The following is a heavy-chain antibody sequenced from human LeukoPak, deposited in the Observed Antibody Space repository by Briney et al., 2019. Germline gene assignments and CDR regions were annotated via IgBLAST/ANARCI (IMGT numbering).Heavy chain of an antibody. CDR3: ARAGPNAYYYDSSGYYFDY. Sequence: SETLSLTCTVSGGSISSGGYYWRWIRQHPGKGLEWVGYIYYSGSTYYNPSLKSRVTISVDTSKNQFSLKLSSVTAADTAVYYCARAGPNAYYYDSSGYYFDYWGQGTLVTVSS. CDR1: GGSISSGGYY. CDR2: IYYSGST. D-gene: IGHD3-22*01. J-gene: IGHJ4*02. V-gene: IGHV4-31*03.